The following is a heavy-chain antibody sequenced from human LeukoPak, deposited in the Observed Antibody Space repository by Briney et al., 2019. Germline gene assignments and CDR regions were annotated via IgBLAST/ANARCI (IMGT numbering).Heavy chain of an antibody. D-gene: IGHD1-26*01. V-gene: IGHV1-69*05. CDR1: GGTFSSYA. Sequence: SVKVSCKASGGTFSSYAISWVRQAPGQGLEWMGGIIPIFGTANYAQKFQGRVTITTDESTSTAYMELSSLRSEDTAVYYCARQRMRELRAFDIWGQGTMVTVSS. CDR2: IIPIFGTA. J-gene: IGHJ3*02. CDR3: ARQRMRELRAFDI.